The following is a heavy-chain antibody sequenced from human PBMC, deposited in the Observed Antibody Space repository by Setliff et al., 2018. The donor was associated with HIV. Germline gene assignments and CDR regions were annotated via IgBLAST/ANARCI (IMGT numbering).Heavy chain of an antibody. J-gene: IGHJ4*02. CDR3: ARQGAVTGHSFDY. Sequence: SETLSLTCSVSGVSTSSSTYYGGWIRQPPGKGLEWIGYIFYTGSTYYNPSLKNRVTISVDTAKNHFSLRLSHVTAADTAVYYWARQGAVTGHSFDYWGQGALVTVSS. CDR1: GVSTSSSTYY. D-gene: IGHD6-19*01. V-gene: IGHV4-39*01. CDR2: IFYTGST.